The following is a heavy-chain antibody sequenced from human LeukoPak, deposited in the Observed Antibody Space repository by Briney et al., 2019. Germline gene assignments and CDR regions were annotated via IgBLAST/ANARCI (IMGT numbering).Heavy chain of an antibody. D-gene: IGHD2-8*01. V-gene: IGHV3-7*01. J-gene: IGHJ4*02. CDR3: VTYASMGY. Sequence: GGSLRLSCVVSGFTFTSSWMSWARQAPGKGLDWVANIKQDGSEKHYVDSVKGRFTVSRDNAKNSLYLEMNSLRAEVTGVYYCVTYASMGYWGQGTLVTVSS. CDR1: GFTFTSSW. CDR2: IKQDGSEK.